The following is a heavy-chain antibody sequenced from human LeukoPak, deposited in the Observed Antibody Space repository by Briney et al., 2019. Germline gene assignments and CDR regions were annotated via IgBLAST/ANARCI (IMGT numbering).Heavy chain of an antibody. Sequence: GGYLRLSCAASGFTFSSYAMSWVPQGPGKGLEWVSGISGSGSGTYYPDSVKGRFTISRDNSKNTLYLQMNSLRAEDTAVYYCAKPAYCSGGSCYSIGYFDYWGQGTLVTVSS. D-gene: IGHD2-15*01. CDR3: AKPAYCSGGSCYSIGYFDY. J-gene: IGHJ4*02. CDR2: ISGSGSGT. V-gene: IGHV3-23*01. CDR1: GFTFSSYA.